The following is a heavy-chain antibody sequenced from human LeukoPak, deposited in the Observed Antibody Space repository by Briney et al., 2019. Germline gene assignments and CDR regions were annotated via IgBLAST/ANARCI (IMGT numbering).Heavy chain of an antibody. D-gene: IGHD3-9*01. Sequence: GGSLRLSCAASGFTFSSYAMSWVRQAPGKGLEWVSAISGSGGSTYYADSVKGRFTISRDNSKNTLYLQMNSLRAEDTAVYYCAKISAQYYDILAGNLFGYWGQGTLVTVSS. J-gene: IGHJ4*02. CDR3: AKISAQYYDILAGNLFGY. CDR2: ISGSGGST. CDR1: GFTFSSYA. V-gene: IGHV3-23*01.